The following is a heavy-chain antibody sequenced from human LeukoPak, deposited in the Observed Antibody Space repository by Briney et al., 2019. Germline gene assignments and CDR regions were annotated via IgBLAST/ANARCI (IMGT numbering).Heavy chain of an antibody. V-gene: IGHV4-59*11. Sequence: SETLSLTCTVSGGSISSHYWSWIRQPPGKGLEWIGYIYYSGSTNYNPSLKSRVTISVDTSKNQFSLKLSSVTAADTAVYYCARDRKYDSGSQRGWFDPWGQGTLVTVSS. J-gene: IGHJ5*02. CDR2: IYYSGST. D-gene: IGHD1-26*01. CDR3: ARDRKYDSGSQRGWFDP. CDR1: GGSISSHY.